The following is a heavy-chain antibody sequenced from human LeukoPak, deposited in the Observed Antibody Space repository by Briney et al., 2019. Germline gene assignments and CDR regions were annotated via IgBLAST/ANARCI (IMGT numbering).Heavy chain of an antibody. CDR3: AHLVVTIDWRSYFDY. CDR1: DFSLSTPGMG. J-gene: IGHJ4*02. Sequence: SGPTLVKPTQTLTLTCTSSDFSLSTPGMGVGWIRQPPGKALEWLAFIYYNDDKRYSPSLRSRLTITRDTSKNQVVLAMTNMDPVDTATYYCAHLVVTIDWRSYFDYWGQGALVTVSS. V-gene: IGHV2-5*01. CDR2: IYYNDDK. D-gene: IGHD3-9*01.